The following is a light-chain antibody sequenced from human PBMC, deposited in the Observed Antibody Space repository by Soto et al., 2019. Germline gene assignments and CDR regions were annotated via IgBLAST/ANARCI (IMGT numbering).Light chain of an antibody. CDR2: GVT. J-gene: IGLJ1*01. CDR1: SSDVGSYNL. Sequence: QSVLTQPASVSGSPGQSITISCTGTSSDVGSYNLVSWYQQHPGKAPKFMIYGVTKRPSGVSNRFSGSKSGNTASLTISGLQAEDEADYYCCSCAGRNTYVFGTGTKVTVL. V-gene: IGLV2-23*02. CDR3: CSCAGRNTYV.